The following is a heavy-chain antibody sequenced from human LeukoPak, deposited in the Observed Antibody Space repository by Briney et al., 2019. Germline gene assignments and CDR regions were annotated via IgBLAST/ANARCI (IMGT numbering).Heavy chain of an antibody. Sequence: ASVKVSCTASGYTFTSYGISWVRQAPGQGLEWMGWISAYNGNTNYAQKLQGGVTMTTDTSTSTAYMELRSLRSDDTAVYYCAVLDSSGYYYGYDYWGQGTLVTVSS. CDR2: ISAYNGNT. D-gene: IGHD3-22*01. V-gene: IGHV1-18*01. CDR3: AVLDSSGYYYGYDY. J-gene: IGHJ4*02. CDR1: GYTFTSYG.